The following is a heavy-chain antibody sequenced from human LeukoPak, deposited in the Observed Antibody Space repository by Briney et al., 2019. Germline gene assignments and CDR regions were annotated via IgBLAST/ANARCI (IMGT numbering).Heavy chain of an antibody. D-gene: IGHD6-13*01. CDR3: ARGAGYSSSWFPNAFDI. J-gene: IGHJ3*02. V-gene: IGHV4-59*12. CDR1: GDSIRNYY. CDR2: IYHSGST. Sequence: PSETLSLTCTVSGDSIRNYYWNWIRQPPGKGLEWIGYIYHSGSTYYNPSLKSRVTISVDRSKNQFSLKLSSVTAADTAVYYCARGAGYSSSWFPNAFDIWGQGTMVTVSS.